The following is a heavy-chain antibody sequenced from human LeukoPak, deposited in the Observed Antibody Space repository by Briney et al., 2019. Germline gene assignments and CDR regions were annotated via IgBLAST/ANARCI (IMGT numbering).Heavy chain of an antibody. CDR2: ISYDGSNK. CDR1: GFTFSSYG. J-gene: IGHJ4*02. CDR3: AKERLELLWFGEPDFDY. D-gene: IGHD3-10*01. V-gene: IGHV3-30*18. Sequence: PGRSLRLSWAASGFTFSSYGMHWVHQAPDKGLEWVAVISYDGSNKYYADSVKGRFTISRDNSKNTLYLQMNSLRAEDTAVYYCAKERLELLWFGEPDFDYWGQGTLVTVSS.